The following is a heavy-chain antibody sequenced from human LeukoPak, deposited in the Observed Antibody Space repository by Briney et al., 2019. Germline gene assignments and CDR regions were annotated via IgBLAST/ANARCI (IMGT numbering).Heavy chain of an antibody. J-gene: IGHJ4*02. CDR2: ISRSSSYI. V-gene: IGHV3-21*04. D-gene: IGHD3-9*01. Sequence: GGSLRLSCAVPGFTFSSYSMNWVRQAPGKGLEWVSSISRSSSYIYYADSVKGRFTISRDNAKNSLYLQMNSLRAEDTALYYCARATPSVPGPYDILTGSPAFDYWGQGTLVTVSS. CDR3: ARATPSVPGPYDILTGSPAFDY. CDR1: GFTFSSYS.